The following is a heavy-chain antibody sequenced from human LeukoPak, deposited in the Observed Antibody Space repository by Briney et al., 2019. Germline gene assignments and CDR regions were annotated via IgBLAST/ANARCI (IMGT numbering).Heavy chain of an antibody. J-gene: IGHJ5*02. V-gene: IGHV3-21*01. CDR3: ARDAGGRTQREGWFDP. D-gene: IGHD1-26*01. CDR1: GFTFSSYS. CDR2: ISSGGMWI. Sequence: GGSLRLSCAASGFTFSSYSMNWVRQAPGKGLEWVSSISSGGMWIYYADSLKGRFTISRDNAKNSLYLQMKSLRVEDTAVYYCARDAGGRTQREGWFDPWGQGALVTVSS.